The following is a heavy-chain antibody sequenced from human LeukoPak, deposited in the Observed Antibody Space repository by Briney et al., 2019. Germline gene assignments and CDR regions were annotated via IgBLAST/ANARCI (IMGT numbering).Heavy chain of an antibody. J-gene: IGHJ4*02. CDR3: ARDRRGCSSTSCLPDY. CDR1: GFTFSSYA. Sequence: GGSLRLSCAASGFTFSSYAVHWVRQAPGKGLEWVAVMSYDGSNKYYADSVKGRFTISRDNSKNTLYLQMNSLRAEDTAVYYCARDRRGCSSTSCLPDYWGQGTLVTVSS. D-gene: IGHD2-2*01. CDR2: MSYDGSNK. V-gene: IGHV3-30-3*01.